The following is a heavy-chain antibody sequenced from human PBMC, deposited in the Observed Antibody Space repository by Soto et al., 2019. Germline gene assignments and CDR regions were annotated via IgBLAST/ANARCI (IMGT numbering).Heavy chain of an antibody. CDR2: INAGNGNT. Sequence: ASVQVSCKASGYTFTSYAMHWVRQAPGQRLEWMGWINAGNGNTKYSQKFQGRVTITRDTSASTAYMELSSLRSEDTAVYYCARDRDDILTGYPTFDYWGQGTLVTVSS. CDR1: GYTFTSYA. CDR3: ARDRDDILTGYPTFDY. V-gene: IGHV1-3*01. J-gene: IGHJ4*02. D-gene: IGHD3-9*01.